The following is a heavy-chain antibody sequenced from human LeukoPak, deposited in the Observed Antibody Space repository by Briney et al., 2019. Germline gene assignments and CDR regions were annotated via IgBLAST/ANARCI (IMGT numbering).Heavy chain of an antibody. V-gene: IGHV1-2*02. D-gene: IGHD6-13*01. CDR2: INPNSGGT. CDR1: GYTFTSYY. Sequence: ASVKVSCKASGYTFTSYYMHWARQAPGQGLEWMGLINPNSGGTNYAQKFQGRVSMTRDTSITTAYMELSSLRSDDTALYYCARADSSNWYWFDPWGQGTLVTVSS. J-gene: IGHJ5*02. CDR3: ARADSSNWYWFDP.